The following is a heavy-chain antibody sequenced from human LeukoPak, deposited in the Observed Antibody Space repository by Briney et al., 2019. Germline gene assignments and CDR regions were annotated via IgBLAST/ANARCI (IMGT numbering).Heavy chain of an antibody. D-gene: IGHD3-22*01. Sequence: SETLSLTCTVSGGSISSYYWSWIRQPPGKGLEWIGYIYYSGSTNYNPSLKSRVTISVDTSKNQFSLKLSSVAAADTAVYYCASYDSSGYYYAYFDYWGQGTLVTVSS. CDR1: GGSISSYY. CDR2: IYYSGST. J-gene: IGHJ4*02. V-gene: IGHV4-59*12. CDR3: ASYDSSGYYYAYFDY.